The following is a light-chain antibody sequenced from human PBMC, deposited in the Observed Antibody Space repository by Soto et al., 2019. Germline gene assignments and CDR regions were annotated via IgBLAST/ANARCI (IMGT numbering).Light chain of an antibody. Sequence: EVRMKLSPATLSVSPGERATLSCRASQGVSSNLSWYQQKPGQAPRLLTQGASTRATGIPARFSGSGSGTEFSLTISSLQSEDFAGDYCQQYDNWPITFGQGTRLEI. V-gene: IGKV3-15*01. CDR3: QQYDNWPIT. J-gene: IGKJ5*01. CDR1: QGVSSN. CDR2: GAS.